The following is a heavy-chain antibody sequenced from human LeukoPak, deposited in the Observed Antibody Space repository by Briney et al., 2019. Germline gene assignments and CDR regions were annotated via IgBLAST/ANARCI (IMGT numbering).Heavy chain of an antibody. J-gene: IGHJ4*02. CDR2: ISGSGGNT. CDR1: GFTFSSYA. Sequence: GGSLRLSCAASGFTFSSYAMSWVRQAPGKGLEWVSAISGSGGNTYYADSVKGRFTVSRDNSNNTLYLQVNSLRAEDTAIYYCAKASYYGSGSYYYFDYWGQGTLVTVSS. CDR3: AKASYYGSGSYYYFDY. D-gene: IGHD3-10*01. V-gene: IGHV3-23*01.